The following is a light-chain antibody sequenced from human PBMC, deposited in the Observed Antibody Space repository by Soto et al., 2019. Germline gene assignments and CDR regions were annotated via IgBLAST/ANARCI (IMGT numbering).Light chain of an antibody. CDR1: SSDVGGHNY. V-gene: IGLV2-14*01. CDR2: EVS. Sequence: QSVLTQPASVSGSPGQSITISCTGTSSDVGGHNYVSWYQQHPGIAPKLMISEVSNRPSGVSNRFSGAKSGNTASLTISGLQAEDEGDYYCSSYTPSSTLVFGGGTQLTVL. J-gene: IGLJ2*01. CDR3: SSYTPSSTLV.